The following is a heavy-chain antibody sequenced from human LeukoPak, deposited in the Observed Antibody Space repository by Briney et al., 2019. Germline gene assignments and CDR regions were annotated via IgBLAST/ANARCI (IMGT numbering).Heavy chain of an antibody. CDR3: ARAGGFFSPFGY. V-gene: IGHV4-31*03. Sequence: PSETLSLTCTVSGGSISSGDYYWSWIRQHPGKGLEWIGYIYYSGSTYYNPSLKSRVTISVDTSKNQLSLKLSSVTAADTAVYYCARAGGFFSPFGYWGQGTLVTVSS. CDR1: GGSISSGDYY. J-gene: IGHJ4*02. CDR2: IYYSGST. D-gene: IGHD3-3*01.